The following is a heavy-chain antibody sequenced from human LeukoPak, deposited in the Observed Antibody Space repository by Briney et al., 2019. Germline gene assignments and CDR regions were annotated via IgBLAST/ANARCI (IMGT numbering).Heavy chain of an antibody. CDR2: INPNSGGT. Sequence: ASVKVSCKASGYTFTGYYMHWVRQAPGQGLEWMGWINPNSGGTNYAQKFQGRVTMTRDTSISTAYMELSGLRSDDTAVYYCARGPDFGQLGTIDIVVVPAAISFICDYWGQGTLVTVSS. J-gene: IGHJ4*02. CDR3: ARGPDFGQLGTIDIVVVPAAISFICDY. D-gene: IGHD2-2*02. CDR1: GYTFTGYY. V-gene: IGHV1-2*02.